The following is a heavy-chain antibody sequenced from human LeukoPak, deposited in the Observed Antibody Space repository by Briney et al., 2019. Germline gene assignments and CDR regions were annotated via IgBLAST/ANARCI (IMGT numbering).Heavy chain of an antibody. CDR2: FDPEDGET. D-gene: IGHD3-3*01. CDR3: ATPGFLEWSRRFDY. Sequence: GASVKVSCKVSGYTLTELSMHWVRQAPGKGLEWMGGFDPEDGETIYAQKFQGRVTMTEDTSTDTAYMELSSLRSEDTAVYYCATPGFLEWSRRFDYWGQGTLVTVSS. J-gene: IGHJ4*02. V-gene: IGHV1-24*01. CDR1: GYTLTELS.